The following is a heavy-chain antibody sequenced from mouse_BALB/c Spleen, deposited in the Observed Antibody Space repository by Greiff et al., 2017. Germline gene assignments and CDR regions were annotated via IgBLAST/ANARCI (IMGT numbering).Heavy chain of an antibody. CDR2: ISSGSSTI. J-gene: IGHJ2*01. D-gene: IGHD3-1*01. CDR3: ARGGYPDY. CDR1: GFTFSSFG. V-gene: IGHV5-17*02. Sequence: EVKLVESGGGLVQPGGSRKLSCAASGFTFSSFGMHWVRQAPEKGLEWVAYISSGSSTIYYADTVKGRFTISRDNPKNPLFLQMPSLRSEDTAMYYCARGGYPDYWGQGTTLTVSS.